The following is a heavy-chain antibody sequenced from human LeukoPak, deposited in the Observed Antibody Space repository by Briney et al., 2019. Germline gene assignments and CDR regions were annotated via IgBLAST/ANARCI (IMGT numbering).Heavy chain of an antibody. CDR2: ISGSGGST. D-gene: IGHD6-19*01. J-gene: IGHJ4*02. V-gene: IGHV3-23*01. CDR1: GFSFSSYA. Sequence: GGSLRLSCAASGFSFSSYAMSWVRQAPGKGLEWVSAISGSGGSTYYADSVKGRFTISRDNSKNTLYLQMNSLRAEDTAVYYCANSYSSGSFDYWGQGTLVTVSS. CDR3: ANSYSSGSFDY.